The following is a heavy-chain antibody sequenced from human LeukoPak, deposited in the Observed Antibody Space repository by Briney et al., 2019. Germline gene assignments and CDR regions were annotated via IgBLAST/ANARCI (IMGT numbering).Heavy chain of an antibody. V-gene: IGHV4-34*01. CDR3: ARLMVRGLGYYYYMDV. CDR2: INHSGST. CDR1: GGSFSGCY. J-gene: IGHJ6*03. Sequence: SETLSLTCAVYGGSFSGCYWSWIRQPPGKGLEWIGEINHSGSTNYNPSLKSRVTISVDTSKNQFSLKLSSVTAADTAVYYCARLMVRGLGYYYYMDVWGKGTTVTISS. D-gene: IGHD3-10*01.